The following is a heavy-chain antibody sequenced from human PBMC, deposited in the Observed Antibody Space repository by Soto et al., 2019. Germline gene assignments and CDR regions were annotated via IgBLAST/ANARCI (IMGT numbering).Heavy chain of an antibody. Sequence: QVQLQESGPGLVKPSETLSLTCTVSGGSISSYYWSWIRQPPGKGLEWIGYIYYSGTTNYNPSLKSRVTRSVDTSKNQLSLKLSSVTAADTAVYYCARRYGYSFDYWGQGTLVTVSS. J-gene: IGHJ4*02. D-gene: IGHD5-18*01. V-gene: IGHV4-59*08. CDR3: ARRYGYSFDY. CDR1: GGSISSYY. CDR2: IYYSGTT.